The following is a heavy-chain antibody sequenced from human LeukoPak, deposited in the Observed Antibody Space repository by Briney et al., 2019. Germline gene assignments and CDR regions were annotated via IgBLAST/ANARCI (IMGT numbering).Heavy chain of an antibody. V-gene: IGHV3-21*05. Sequence: PGGSLRLSCATSGFTFSSYEMNWVRQAPGKGLEWVSYINSSSSYIYYADSVKGRFTISRDNAKNSLYLQMNSLRAEDTAVYYCARDGDYGDYGDYWGQGTLVTVSS. J-gene: IGHJ4*02. CDR1: GFTFSSYE. CDR2: INSSSSYI. D-gene: IGHD4-17*01. CDR3: ARDGDYGDYGDY.